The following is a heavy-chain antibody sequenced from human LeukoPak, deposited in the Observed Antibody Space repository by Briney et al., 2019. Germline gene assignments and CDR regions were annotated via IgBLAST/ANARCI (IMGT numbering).Heavy chain of an antibody. D-gene: IGHD1-26*01. J-gene: IGHJ3*02. CDR1: GGSISSSSYY. V-gene: IGHV4-39*02. CDR3: AREEAEELSYLHGFDI. CDR2: IYYSGST. Sequence: PSETLSLTCTVSGGSISSSSYYWGWIRQPPGKGLEWIGSIYYSGSTYYNPSLKSRVTISVDTSKNQFSLKLSSVTAADTAVYYCAREEAEELSYLHGFDIWGQGTTVTVSS.